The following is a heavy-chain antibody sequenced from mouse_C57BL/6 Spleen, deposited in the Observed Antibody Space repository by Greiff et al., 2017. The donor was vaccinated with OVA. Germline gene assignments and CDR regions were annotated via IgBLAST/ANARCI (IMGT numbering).Heavy chain of an antibody. Sequence: EVKVVESGGGLVQPGGSMKLSCVASGFTFSNYWMNWVRQSPEKGLEWVAQIRLKSDNYATHYAESVKGRFTNSRDDSKSSVYLQMNNLRAEDTGIYYCTRDARYAMDYWGQGTSVTVSS. V-gene: IGHV6-3*01. D-gene: IGHD3-1*01. CDR1: GFTFSNYW. CDR3: TRDARYAMDY. J-gene: IGHJ4*01. CDR2: IRLKSDNYAT.